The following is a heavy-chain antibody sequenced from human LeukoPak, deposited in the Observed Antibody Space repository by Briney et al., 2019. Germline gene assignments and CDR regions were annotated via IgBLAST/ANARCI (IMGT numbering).Heavy chain of an antibody. D-gene: IGHD2-15*01. V-gene: IGHV3-48*04. Sequence: PGGSLRLSCAASGFTFSSYSMNWVRQAPGKGLEWVSYISSSSSTIYYADSVKGRFTISRDNAKNSLYLQMNSLRAEDTAVYYCTREERYCSGGSCFHDAFDIWGQGTMVTVSS. CDR1: GFTFSSYS. J-gene: IGHJ3*02. CDR3: TREERYCSGGSCFHDAFDI. CDR2: ISSSSSTI.